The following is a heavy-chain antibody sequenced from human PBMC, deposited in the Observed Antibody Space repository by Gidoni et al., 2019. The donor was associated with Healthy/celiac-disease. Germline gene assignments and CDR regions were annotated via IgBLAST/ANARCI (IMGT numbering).Heavy chain of an antibody. CDR3: ARLDGDYGPG. CDR1: GFTFSSYG. D-gene: IGHD4-17*01. Sequence: QVQLVESGGGVVQPGRSRRLSGAASGFTFSSYGMHWVRQAPAKGLEWVAVIWYDGSNKYYADSVKCRFTIARDNSKNTLYLQMNSLRAEDTAVYYCARLDGDYGPGWGQGTLVTVSS. V-gene: IGHV3-33*01. J-gene: IGHJ4*02. CDR2: IWYDGSNK.